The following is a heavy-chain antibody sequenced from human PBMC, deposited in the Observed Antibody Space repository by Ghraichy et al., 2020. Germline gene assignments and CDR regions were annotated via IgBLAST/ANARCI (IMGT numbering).Heavy chain of an antibody. Sequence: GGSLRLSCAASGFTFSSYAMSWVRQAPGKGLEWVSAISGSGGSTYYADSVKGRFTISRDNSKNTLYLQMNSLRAEDTAVYYCAKVIPPYPKLLLADHWFDPWGQGTLVTVSS. J-gene: IGHJ5*02. V-gene: IGHV3-23*01. D-gene: IGHD2-15*01. CDR2: ISGSGGST. CDR1: GFTFSSYA. CDR3: AKVIPPYPKLLLADHWFDP.